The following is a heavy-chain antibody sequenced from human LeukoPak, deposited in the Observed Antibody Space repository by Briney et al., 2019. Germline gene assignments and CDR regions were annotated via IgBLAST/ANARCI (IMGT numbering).Heavy chain of an antibody. D-gene: IGHD5-18*01. CDR1: GGSFSGYY. CDR2: INHSGST. CDR3: ARDGRYSYGNYGMDV. J-gene: IGHJ6*02. V-gene: IGHV4-34*01. Sequence: SGTLCLTCAVSGGSFSGYYWSWVRQPPGKGLEWVGEINHSGSTNYNPSLKSRVTISVDTSKHQFPLKLTSAAAADTAVYYCARDGRYSYGNYGMDVWGQGTTVTVSS.